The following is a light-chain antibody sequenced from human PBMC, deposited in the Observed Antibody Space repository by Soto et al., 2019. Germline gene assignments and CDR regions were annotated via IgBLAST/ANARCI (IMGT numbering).Light chain of an antibody. V-gene: IGLV2-11*01. Sequence: QSVLTQPRSVSGSTGQSVTSSCTGTSSDDGGYNYVSWYQQHPGKAPKFMIYDVSKRPSGVPDRFSGSKSGNTASLTISGLQAEDEADYYCCSYTGSYTWVFGGGTKLTVL. CDR2: DVS. CDR3: CSYTGSYTWV. CDR1: SSDDGGYNY. J-gene: IGLJ3*02.